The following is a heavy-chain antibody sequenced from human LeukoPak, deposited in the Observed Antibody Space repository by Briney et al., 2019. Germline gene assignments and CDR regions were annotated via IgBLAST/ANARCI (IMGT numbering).Heavy chain of an antibody. D-gene: IGHD2-2*01. J-gene: IGHJ4*02. V-gene: IGHV3-7*01. CDR3: AREVPAATTDY. CDR1: GFTFSSYS. CDR2: IKQDGSEK. Sequence: PGGSLRLSCAASGFTFSSYSMNWVRQAPGKGLEWVANIKQDGSEKYYVDSVKGRFTISRDNAKNSLYLQMNSLRAEDTAVYYCAREVPAATTDYWGQGTLVTVSS.